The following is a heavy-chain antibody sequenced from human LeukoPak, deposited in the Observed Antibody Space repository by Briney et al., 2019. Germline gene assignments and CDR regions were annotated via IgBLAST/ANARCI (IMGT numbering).Heavy chain of an antibody. J-gene: IGHJ4*02. CDR3: ARADGRTTVTYFDY. D-gene: IGHD4-11*01. Sequence: ASVKVSCKASGGTFSSYAISWVRQAPGQGLEWMGGIIPIFGTANYAQKFQGRVTITTGESTSTAYMELSSLRSEDTAVYYCARADGRTTVTYFDYWGQGTLVPVSS. CDR2: IIPIFGTA. CDR1: GGTFSSYA. V-gene: IGHV1-69*05.